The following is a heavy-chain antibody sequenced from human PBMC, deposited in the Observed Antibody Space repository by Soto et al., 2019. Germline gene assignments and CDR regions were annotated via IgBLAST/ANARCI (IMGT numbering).Heavy chain of an antibody. CDR2: IYYSGYT. CDR1: GGSISSGEYY. Sequence: QVQLQESGPGLVKPSETLSLTCSVSGGSISSGEYYWSWVRQPPGKGLEWIGYIYYSGYTNLNPSLKSRVTMSVDTSENQFSLKRSSLTAADTAVYYCASLDQRLSAPNWFDPWGQGTLVTVSS. V-gene: IGHV4-30-4*01. CDR3: ASLDQRLSAPNWFDP. D-gene: IGHD6-25*01. J-gene: IGHJ5*02.